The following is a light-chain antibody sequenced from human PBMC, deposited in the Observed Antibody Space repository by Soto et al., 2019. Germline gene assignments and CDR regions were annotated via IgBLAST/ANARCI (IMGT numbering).Light chain of an antibody. CDR2: GAS. CDR3: LQYASPLYT. CDR1: QSLSSSF. J-gene: IGKJ2*01. Sequence: VLTQSPGTLSLSPGERATLSCRASQSLSSSFLAWYQKKPGLAPRLLLYGASKRATGIPARFSGSGSGTDFTLSISRLEPEDFAVYFCLQYASPLYTFGQGTKLEIK. V-gene: IGKV3-20*01.